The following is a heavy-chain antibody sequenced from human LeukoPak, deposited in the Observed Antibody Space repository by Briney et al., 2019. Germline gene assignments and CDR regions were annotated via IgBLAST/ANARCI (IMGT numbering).Heavy chain of an antibody. J-gene: IGHJ4*02. CDR2: ISGSGDST. CDR1: GLTFRNYA. D-gene: IGHD2-21*01. V-gene: IGHV3-23*01. Sequence: PGGSLRLSCAASGLTFRNYAMSWVRQAPGKGLEWVSAISGSGDSTYYADSVKGRFSISRDNSKNTLYLQMDSLRGEDTAVYYCAKDFRIGYSAHFDYWGQGALVTVSS. CDR3: AKDFRIGYSAHFDY.